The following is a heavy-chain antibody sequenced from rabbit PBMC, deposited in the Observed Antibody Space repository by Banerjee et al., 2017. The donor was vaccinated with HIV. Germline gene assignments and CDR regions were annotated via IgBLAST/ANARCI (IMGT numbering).Heavy chain of an antibody. CDR3: ARDSGYVGSGYYFAL. V-gene: IGHV1S40*01. J-gene: IGHJ4*01. CDR2: IYGGSSGST. D-gene: IGHD4-2*01. Sequence: QSLEESGGDLVKPGASLTLTCTASGFSFSSGYDMCWVRQAPGKGLEWIASIYGGSSGSTDYASWAKGRFTISKTSSTTVTLQMTSLTVADTATYFCARDSGYVGSGYYFALWGPGTLVTVS. CDR1: GFSFSSGYD.